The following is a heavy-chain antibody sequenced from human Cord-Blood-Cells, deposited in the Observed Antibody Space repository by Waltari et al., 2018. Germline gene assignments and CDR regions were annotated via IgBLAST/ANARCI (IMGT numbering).Heavy chain of an antibody. CDR1: GGSISSGGYS. J-gene: IGHJ3*02. CDR3: ARSGTPLKLGAFDI. Sequence: QLQLQESGSGLVKPSQTLSLTCAFSGGSISSGGYSWSWIRQPPGKGLEWIGYIYHSGSTYYNPSLKSRVTISVDRSKNQFSLKLSSVTAADTAVYYCARSGTPLKLGAFDIWGQGTTVTVSS. V-gene: IGHV4-30-2*01. CDR2: IYHSGST. D-gene: IGHD3-16*01.